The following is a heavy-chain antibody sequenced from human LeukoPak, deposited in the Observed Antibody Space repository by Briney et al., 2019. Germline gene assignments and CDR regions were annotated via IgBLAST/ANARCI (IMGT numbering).Heavy chain of an antibody. CDR2: IVPIFGTA. CDR3: ARVPRYCSSTSCYESLLWFDP. CDR1: GGTFSSYA. V-gene: IGHV1-69*13. D-gene: IGHD2-2*01. J-gene: IGHJ5*02. Sequence: SVKVSCKASGGTFSSYAISWVRQAPGQGLEWMGGIVPIFGTANYAQKFQGRVTITADESTSTAYMELSSLRSEDTAVYYCARVPRYCSSTSCYESLLWFDPWGQGTLVTVSS.